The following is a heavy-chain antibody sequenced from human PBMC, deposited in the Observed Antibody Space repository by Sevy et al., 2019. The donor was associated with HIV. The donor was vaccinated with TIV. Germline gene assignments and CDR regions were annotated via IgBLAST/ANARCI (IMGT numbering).Heavy chain of an antibody. D-gene: IGHD3-10*01. CDR1: GFTFSNYG. V-gene: IGHV3-33*01. Sequence: GGSLRLSCAASGFTFSNYGMHWVRQAPGKGLEWVAVIWYDGSNKYYADSVKGRFTISRDNSKNTLYLQMNSLGAEDTAVYYCARDKLVYGSGSNSFDYWGQGTLVTVSS. J-gene: IGHJ4*02. CDR2: IWYDGSNK. CDR3: ARDKLVYGSGSNSFDY.